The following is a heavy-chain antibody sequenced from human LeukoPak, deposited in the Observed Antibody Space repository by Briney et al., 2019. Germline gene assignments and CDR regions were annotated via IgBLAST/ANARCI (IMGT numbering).Heavy chain of an antibody. CDR1: GFTFSNAW. CDR2: IKSKTDDGTT. V-gene: IGHV3-15*01. J-gene: IGHJ4*02. Sequence: GGSLRLSCAASGFTFSNAWMSWVRQAPGKGLEWVGRIKSKTDDGTTDYAAPVKGRFTISRDDSKNTLYLQMNSLKTEDTAVYYCTTVWVVVGYWGPGTLVTVSS. D-gene: IGHD3-22*01. CDR3: TTVWVVVGY.